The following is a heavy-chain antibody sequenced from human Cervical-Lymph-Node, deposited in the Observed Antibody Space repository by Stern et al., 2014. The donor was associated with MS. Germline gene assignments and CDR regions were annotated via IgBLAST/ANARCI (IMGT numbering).Heavy chain of an antibody. CDR2: GFFSGTT. D-gene: IGHD3-10*01. J-gene: IGHJ4*02. CDR3: ARDASSHYYDSGSSFDY. Sequence: QVQLQESGPGLVKPSEILSLTCNVSGGSISGYYWTWIRQSPVRGLEWLGSGFFSGTTKYNPSLKSRVAISVDTFKNQFSLKLKSVTAADTAVYYCARDASSHYYDSGSSFDYWGQGTLVTVSS. V-gene: IGHV4-59*13. CDR1: GGSISGYY.